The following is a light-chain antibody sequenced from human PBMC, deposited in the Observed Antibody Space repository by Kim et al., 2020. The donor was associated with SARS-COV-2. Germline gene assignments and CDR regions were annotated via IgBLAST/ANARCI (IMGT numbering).Light chain of an antibody. J-gene: IGLJ1*01. CDR1: SLRSYY. Sequence: LGQTVRIKCQGDSLRSYYASWYQQKPGQAPVLVIYGKNNRPSGIPDRFSGYSSGNTASLTITGDQAEDEADYYCNSRDSSGNHYVFGTGTKVTVL. V-gene: IGLV3-19*01. CDR2: GKN. CDR3: NSRDSSGNHYV.